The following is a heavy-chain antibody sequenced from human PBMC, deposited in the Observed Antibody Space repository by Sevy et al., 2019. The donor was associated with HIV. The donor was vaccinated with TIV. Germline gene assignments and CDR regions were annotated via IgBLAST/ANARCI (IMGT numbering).Heavy chain of an antibody. CDR2: IKSKTDGGTT. Sequence: GGSLRLSCAASGFTFSNAWMSWVRQAPGKGLEWVGRIKSKTDGGTTDYAAPVKGRFTISRDDSKNTLYLQMNSLKTEDTAVYYCTSHCSSTSCPFDYWGQGTLVTVSS. V-gene: IGHV3-15*01. D-gene: IGHD2-2*01. CDR3: TSHCSSTSCPFDY. J-gene: IGHJ4*02. CDR1: GFTFSNAW.